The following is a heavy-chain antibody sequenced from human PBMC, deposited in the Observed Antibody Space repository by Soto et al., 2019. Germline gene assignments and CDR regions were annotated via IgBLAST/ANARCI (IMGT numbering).Heavy chain of an antibody. CDR3: ARDRRVDYDFWSGYYHYFDY. CDR1: GYTFTSYG. J-gene: IGHJ4*02. V-gene: IGHV1-18*01. Sequence: QVQLVQSGAEVKKPGASVKVSCKASGYTFTSYGISWVRQAPGQGLECMGWISAYNGNTNYAQKLQGRVTMTTDTSTSTAYMELRSLRSDDTAVYYCARDRRVDYDFWSGYYHYFDYWGQGTLVTVSS. CDR2: ISAYNGNT. D-gene: IGHD3-3*01.